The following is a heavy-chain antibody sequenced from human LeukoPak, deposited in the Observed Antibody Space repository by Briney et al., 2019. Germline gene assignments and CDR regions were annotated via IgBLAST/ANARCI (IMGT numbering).Heavy chain of an antibody. D-gene: IGHD3-16*02. CDR3: ARDQRLRLGEFSFPDY. V-gene: IGHV3-33*08. CDR2: IWYDGSNK. CDR1: GFTFSSYG. Sequence: SGGSLRLSCAASGFTFSSYGMHWVRQAPGKGLEWVAVIWYDGSNKDYGDSVKGRFTISRDNSKNTLYLQMNSLRAEDTALYYCARDQRLRLGEFSFPDYWGQGTLVTVSS. J-gene: IGHJ4*02.